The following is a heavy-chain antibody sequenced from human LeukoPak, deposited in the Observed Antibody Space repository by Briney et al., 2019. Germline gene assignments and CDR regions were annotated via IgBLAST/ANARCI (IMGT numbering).Heavy chain of an antibody. CDR3: ARANLESWVLDY. D-gene: IGHD1-1*01. CDR1: GFTFSSYA. V-gene: IGHV3-23*01. CDR2: ISGSGGST. Sequence: GGSLRLPCAASGFTFSSYAMSWVRQAPGKGLEWVSAISGSGGSTYYADSVKGRFTISRDNSKNTLYLQMNSLRAEDTAVYYCARANLESWVLDYWGQGTLVTVSS. J-gene: IGHJ4*02.